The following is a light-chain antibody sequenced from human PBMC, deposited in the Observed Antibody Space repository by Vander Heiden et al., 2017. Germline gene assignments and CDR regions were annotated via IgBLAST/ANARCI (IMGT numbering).Light chain of an antibody. Sequence: EIGLTRSPATLSLAPGEGATLSCRASQSVSSYLAWYQHKPGQAPRLLIYEASNRATGIPGRFSGTGSGTDFTLTISSLEPEDSAVYYCQHRSGWLPGTFGPGTKVEIK. CDR1: QSVSSY. CDR2: EAS. J-gene: IGKJ1*01. V-gene: IGKV3-11*01. CDR3: QHRSGWLPGT.